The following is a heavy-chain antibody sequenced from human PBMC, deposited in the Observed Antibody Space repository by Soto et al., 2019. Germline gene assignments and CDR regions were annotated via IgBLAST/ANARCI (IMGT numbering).Heavy chain of an antibody. Sequence: EVQLLESGGGLVQPGGSLRLSCAASGFTFSSYAMSWVRQAPGKGLEWVSAISGSGGSTYYADSVKGRFTISRDNSKNSRYQQMSSLSDEDTAVYYSAKLPDLYCRSTCCFNSALYFDLWGRGTLVTVSS. V-gene: IGHV3-23*01. CDR2: ISGSGGST. J-gene: IGHJ2*01. CDR3: AKLPDLYCRSTCCFNSALYFDL. CDR1: GFTFSSYA. D-gene: IGHD2-2*01.